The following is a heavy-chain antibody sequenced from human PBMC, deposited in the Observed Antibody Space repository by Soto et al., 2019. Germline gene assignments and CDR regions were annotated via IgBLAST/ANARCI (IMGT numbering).Heavy chain of an antibody. Sequence: EVRLLEAGGGLKQPGGSLRLSCAASGFTFKESAMNWVRQAPGKGLEWVASISDTGASTWYAESVRGRLSISRDNSKNPLSLQMNSLRGEDTAVYYCAKGRGSGWAWYFDNWGQGTLVTGSS. CDR2: ISDTGAST. J-gene: IGHJ4*02. D-gene: IGHD6-19*01. V-gene: IGHV3-23*01. CDR1: GFTFKESA. CDR3: AKGRGSGWAWYFDN.